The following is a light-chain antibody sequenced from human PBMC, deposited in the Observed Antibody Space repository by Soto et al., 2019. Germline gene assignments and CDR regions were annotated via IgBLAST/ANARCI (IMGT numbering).Light chain of an antibody. J-gene: IGKJ3*01. CDR1: QSVSTNY. V-gene: IGKV3-20*01. Sequence: EIVLTQSPGTLSLTPGDRATLSCRASQSVSTNYLAWYQQKLGQAPRLLIYGASSRATGIPDWFSGNGSGTDFTLTISSLEPEDFAVYYCHPYGSTPFTFGPGTKVDIK. CDR3: HPYGSTPFT. CDR2: GAS.